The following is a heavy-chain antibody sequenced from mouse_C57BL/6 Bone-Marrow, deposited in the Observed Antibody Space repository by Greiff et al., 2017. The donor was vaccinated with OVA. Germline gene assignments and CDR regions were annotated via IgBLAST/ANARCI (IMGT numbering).Heavy chain of an antibody. CDR2: INPGSGCT. CDR1: GYAFTNYL. V-gene: IGHV1-54*01. CDR3: ARDSKNYLDY. D-gene: IGHD2-5*01. J-gene: IGHJ2*01. Sequence: VQLQQSGAELVRPGTSVKVSCKASGYAFTNYLIEWVKPRPGQGLEWIGMINPGSGCTNYNESFKGKATLTADKASSTAYMQLSSLTSADSAVYIYARDSKNYLDYWGQGTTLTVSS.